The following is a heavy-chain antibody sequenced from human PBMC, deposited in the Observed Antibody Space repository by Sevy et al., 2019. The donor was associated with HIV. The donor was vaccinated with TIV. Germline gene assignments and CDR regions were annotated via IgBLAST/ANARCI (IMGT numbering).Heavy chain of an antibody. CDR1: GGSFSSYY. V-gene: IGHV4-59*01. CDR2: IYYNGTT. J-gene: IGHJ4*02. CDR3: ARGMVLVDY. D-gene: IGHD1-20*01. Sequence: SETLSLTCTVSGGSFSSYYWSWIRQSPGKGLEWIGYIYYNGTTNSSPSLRRRVTISPHTSKSQFSLKLKSVTAADTAVYYCARGMVLVDYWGQGTLVTVSS.